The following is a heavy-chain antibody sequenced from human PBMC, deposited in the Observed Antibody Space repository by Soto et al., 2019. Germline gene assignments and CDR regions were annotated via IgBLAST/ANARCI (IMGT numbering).Heavy chain of an antibody. V-gene: IGHV3-30*18. CDR2: ISYDGSNK. Sequence: QVQLVKSGGGVVQPGRSLRLSCAASGFTFSSYGMHWVRQAPGKGLEWVAVISYDGSNKYYADSVKGRFTISRDNSKNALYLQMNSLRAEDTAVYYCAKDLSILRYCSGGSCQNWFDPWGQGTLVTVSS. J-gene: IGHJ5*02. D-gene: IGHD2-15*01. CDR3: AKDLSILRYCSGGSCQNWFDP. CDR1: GFTFSSYG.